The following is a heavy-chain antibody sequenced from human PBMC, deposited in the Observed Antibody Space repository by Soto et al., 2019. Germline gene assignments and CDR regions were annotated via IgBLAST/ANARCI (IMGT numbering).Heavy chain of an antibody. CDR2: INHSGST. Sequence: PSETLSLTCAVYGGSFSGYYWSWIRQPPGKGLEWIGEINHSGSTNYNPSLKSRVTISVDTSKNQFSLKLSSVTAADTAVYYCARVKRFLSLYYFDYWGQGTLVTVSS. D-gene: IGHD3-3*01. CDR1: GGSFSGYY. V-gene: IGHV4-34*01. J-gene: IGHJ4*02. CDR3: ARVKRFLSLYYFDY.